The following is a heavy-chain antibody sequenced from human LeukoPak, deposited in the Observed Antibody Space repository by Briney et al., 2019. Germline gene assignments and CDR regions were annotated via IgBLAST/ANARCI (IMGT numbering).Heavy chain of an antibody. CDR2: ISGSGRST. CDR1: GFTFNSYA. CDR3: AKDQDYDILTGYSNY. V-gene: IGHV3-23*01. D-gene: IGHD3-9*01. Sequence: KPGGSLRLSCAGSGFTFNSYAMNWVRQAPGKGLEWVSGISGSGRSTYSADSVKGRLTISRDNSKSTLYLQMNSLRAEDTAVYYCAKDQDYDILTGYSNYWGQGTLVTVSS. J-gene: IGHJ4*02.